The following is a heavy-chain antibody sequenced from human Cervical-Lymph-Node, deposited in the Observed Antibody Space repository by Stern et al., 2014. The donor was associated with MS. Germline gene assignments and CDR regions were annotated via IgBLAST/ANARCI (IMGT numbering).Heavy chain of an antibody. D-gene: IGHD2/OR15-2a*01. V-gene: IGHV3-23*04. J-gene: IGHJ4*02. Sequence: EVQLVESGGGLVQPGGSLRLSCAASGFTFSSHGMSWVRQAPGKGLEWISTISNSGDGTYYGDSVTGRFTISRDNSKNTVFLQMNSLRVEDTALYYCAKASRTSMFDYWGQGTLVTVSS. CDR1: GFTFSSHG. CDR3: AKASRTSMFDY. CDR2: ISNSGDGT.